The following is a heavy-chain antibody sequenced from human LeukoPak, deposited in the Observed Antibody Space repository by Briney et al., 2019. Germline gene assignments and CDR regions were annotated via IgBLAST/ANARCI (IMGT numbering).Heavy chain of an antibody. Sequence: PSETLSLTCTVSGGYISSYYWSWIRQPPGKGLEWIGYIYYSGSTNYNPSLKSRVTISVDTSKNQFSLKLSSVTAADTAVYYCARHGRSGWFDYWGQGTLVTVSS. CDR1: GGYISSYY. D-gene: IGHD6-19*01. CDR2: IYYSGST. J-gene: IGHJ4*02. V-gene: IGHV4-59*08. CDR3: ARHGRSGWFDY.